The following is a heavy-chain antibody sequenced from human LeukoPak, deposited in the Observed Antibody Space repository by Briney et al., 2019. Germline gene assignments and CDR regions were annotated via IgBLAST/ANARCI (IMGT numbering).Heavy chain of an antibody. CDR3: ARGEEQNYYYYYGMDV. Sequence: ASVKVSCKASGYTFSAYHMHWVRQAPGQGLEWMGWINPNSGGTKYANKFQGWVTMTTDTSISTVYMELSRLKSDDTAVYYCARGEEQNYYYYYGMDVWGQGTSVTVSS. CDR1: GYTFSAYH. J-gene: IGHJ6*02. D-gene: IGHD1/OR15-1a*01. CDR2: INPNSGGT. V-gene: IGHV1-2*04.